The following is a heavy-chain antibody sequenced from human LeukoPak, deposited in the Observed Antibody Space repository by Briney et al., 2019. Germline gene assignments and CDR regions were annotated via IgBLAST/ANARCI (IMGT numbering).Heavy chain of an antibody. D-gene: IGHD3-22*01. Sequence: GASVKVSCKASGYTFTSYGISWVRQAPGQGLEWMGWISAYNGNTNYAQKLQGRVTMTTDTSTSTAYMELRSLRSDDTAVYYCAGDRQMIERDYFDYWGQGTLVTASS. J-gene: IGHJ4*02. CDR1: GYTFTSYG. CDR3: AGDRQMIERDYFDY. CDR2: ISAYNGNT. V-gene: IGHV1-18*01.